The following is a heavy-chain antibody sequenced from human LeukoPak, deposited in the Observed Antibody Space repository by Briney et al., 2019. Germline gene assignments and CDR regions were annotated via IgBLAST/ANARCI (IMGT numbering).Heavy chain of an antibody. CDR3: ARDHGSGWYEYYFDY. V-gene: IGHV1-69*13. CDR1: GGTFSSYA. D-gene: IGHD6-19*01. CDR2: IIPIFGTA. Sequence: GASVKVSCKASGGTFSSYAISWVRQAPGQGFEWMGGIIPIFGTANYAQKFQGRVTITADESTSTAYMELSSLRSEDTAVYYCARDHGSGWYEYYFDYWGQGTLVTVSS. J-gene: IGHJ4*02.